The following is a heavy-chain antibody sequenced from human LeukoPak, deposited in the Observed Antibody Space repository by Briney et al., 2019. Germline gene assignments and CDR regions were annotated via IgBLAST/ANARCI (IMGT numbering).Heavy chain of an antibody. CDR1: GFTFNTHG. CDR2: IWFDGSVK. D-gene: IGHD3-3*01. V-gene: IGHV3-33*06. Sequence: GGSLRLSCAASGFTFNTHGMHWVRQAPGKGLEWVAAIWFDGSVKHYSDAVKGRFTISRDNSLNTLYLQMNSVRVEDTAMYYCAKDTAIQFLEPAFWGQGTLVTVSS. J-gene: IGHJ4*02. CDR3: AKDTAIQFLEPAF.